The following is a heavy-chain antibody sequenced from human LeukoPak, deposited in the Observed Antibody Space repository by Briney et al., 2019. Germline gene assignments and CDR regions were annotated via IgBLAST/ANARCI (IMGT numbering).Heavy chain of an antibody. CDR3: ARHPLKPYVSDWFDP. Sequence: SETLSLTCTVAGASISSSSYYWGWIRQPPGKGLEWLGLIYERGSTYYNPSLKGRLTISVDTSKNQFSLKLSSVTAADTAVYYCARHPLKPYVSDWFDPGGEGTLVTVST. CDR2: IYERGST. V-gene: IGHV4-39*01. CDR1: GASISSSSYY. D-gene: IGHD3-10*02. J-gene: IGHJ5*02.